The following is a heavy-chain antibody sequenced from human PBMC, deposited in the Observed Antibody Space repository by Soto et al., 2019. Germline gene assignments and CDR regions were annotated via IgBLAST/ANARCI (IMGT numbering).Heavy chain of an antibody. CDR2: ISGNGGKT. J-gene: IGHJ4*02. CDR3: TKGEANKFFGVNTLFDH. Sequence: XGSLRLSRSASGFTFRNYSIGWVRQAPGKGLEWVSIISGNGGKTSYADSVRGRFTMSRDNRRYTVYLQMNSLRAEDTAIYFCTKGEANKFFGVNTLFDHWGQGALVTVSS. CDR1: GFTFRNYS. V-gene: IGHV3-23*01. D-gene: IGHD3-3*01.